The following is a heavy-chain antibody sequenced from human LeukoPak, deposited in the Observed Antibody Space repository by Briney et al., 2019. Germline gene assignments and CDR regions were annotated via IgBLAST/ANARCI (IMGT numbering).Heavy chain of an antibody. D-gene: IGHD3-10*01. Sequence: GGSLTLSCAASGFTFTSYAMHWVRQAPGKGLEYVSAISNDAVRTYYGNSVRGRFTISRDNSKNTLYLHMGSLRPEDMAVYYCARDLSGGGLDYWGRGVLAAVSS. CDR3: ARDLSGGGLDY. CDR1: GFTFTSYA. J-gene: IGHJ4*02. V-gene: IGHV3-64*01. CDR2: ISNDAVRT.